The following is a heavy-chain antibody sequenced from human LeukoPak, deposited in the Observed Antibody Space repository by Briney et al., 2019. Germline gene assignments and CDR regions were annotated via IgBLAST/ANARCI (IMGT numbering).Heavy chain of an antibody. V-gene: IGHV1-69*04. CDR1: GDTFSSYA. Sequence: SVKVSCKASGDTFSSYAISWVRQAPGQGLEWMGRIIPILGIANYAQKFQGRVTITADKSTSTAYMELSSLRSEDTAVYYCARGGSYGDYFDYWGQGTLVTVSS. J-gene: IGHJ4*02. CDR3: ARGGSYGDYFDY. CDR2: IIPILGIA. D-gene: IGHD4-17*01.